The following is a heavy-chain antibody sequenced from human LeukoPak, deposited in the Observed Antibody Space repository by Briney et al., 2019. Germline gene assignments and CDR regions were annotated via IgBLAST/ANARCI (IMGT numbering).Heavy chain of an antibody. CDR2: IKQDGSEK. J-gene: IGHJ4*02. Sequence: GGSLRLSCAASGFTFSSDWMSWVRQAPGKGLEWVANIKQDGSEKYYVDSVKGRFTISRDNAKNSLYLQMNSLRAEDTAVYYCARDIVVVPAASHFDYWGQGTLVTVSS. CDR1: GFTFSSDW. D-gene: IGHD2-2*01. V-gene: IGHV3-7*01. CDR3: ARDIVVVPAASHFDY.